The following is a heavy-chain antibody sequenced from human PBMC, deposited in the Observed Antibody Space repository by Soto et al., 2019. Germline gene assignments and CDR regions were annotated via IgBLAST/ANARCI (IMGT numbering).Heavy chain of an antibody. V-gene: IGHV4-39*01. CDR1: GGSISDSSHY. J-gene: IGHJ4*02. CDR3: ARHFGNYGDWAFDF. Sequence: PSETLSLTCTVSGGSISDSSHYWAWIRQPPGKGLEWIATINYSGRTYYNPSLRSRVTISVDTSRDQFSLNLNSVTAAGTAVYYCARHFGNYGDWAFDFWGQGTLVT. CDR2: INYSGRT. D-gene: IGHD4-17*01.